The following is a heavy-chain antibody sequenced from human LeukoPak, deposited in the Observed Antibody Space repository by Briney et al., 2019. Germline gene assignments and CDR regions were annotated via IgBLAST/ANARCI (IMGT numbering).Heavy chain of an antibody. CDR2: ISYDGSNK. CDR1: GFNFRAYW. Sequence: PGGFLRLSCTTSGFNFRAYWMGWVRQAPGKGLEWVAVISYDGSNKYYADSVKGRFTISRDNSKNTLYLQMNSLRAEDTAVYYCAKDVNSSGYYLGFDYWGQGTLVTVSS. J-gene: IGHJ4*02. D-gene: IGHD3-22*01. V-gene: IGHV3-30-3*02. CDR3: AKDVNSSGYYLGFDY.